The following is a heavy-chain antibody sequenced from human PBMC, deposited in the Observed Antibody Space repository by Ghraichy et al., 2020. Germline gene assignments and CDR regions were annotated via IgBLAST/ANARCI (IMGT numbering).Heavy chain of an antibody. V-gene: IGHV1-3*01. J-gene: IGHJ2*01. Sequence: ASVKVSCKASGYTFTSYAMHWVRQAPGQRLEWMGWINAGNGNTKYSQKFQGRVTITRDTSASTAYMELSSLRSEDTAVYYCARDPGRYSSGWHYWYFDLWGRGTLVTVSS. CDR2: INAGNGNT. CDR1: GYTFTSYA. CDR3: ARDPGRYSSGWHYWYFDL. D-gene: IGHD6-19*01.